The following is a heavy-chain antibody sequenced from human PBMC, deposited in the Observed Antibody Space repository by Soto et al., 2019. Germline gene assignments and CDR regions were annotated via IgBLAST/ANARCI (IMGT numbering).Heavy chain of an antibody. CDR2: IYPGDSDT. J-gene: IGHJ4*02. CDR3: ARQDGVSTDY. Sequence: PGESLKICCKGSGYSFRNVWIGWVRQMPGKGLEWMGIIYPGDSDTTYRPSFQGQVTISVDKAISTAYLQWNSLRASDRAIYYCARQDGVSTDYWGQGTLVTVSS. CDR1: GYSFRNVW. V-gene: IGHV5-51*01. D-gene: IGHD2-8*01.